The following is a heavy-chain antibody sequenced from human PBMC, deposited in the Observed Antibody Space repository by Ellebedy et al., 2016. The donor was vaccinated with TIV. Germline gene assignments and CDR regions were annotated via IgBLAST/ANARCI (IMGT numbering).Heavy chain of an antibody. J-gene: IGHJ4*02. CDR3: ARDGGSYSDFDY. CDR1: GYTFTGYY. Sequence: AASVKVSCKASGYTFTGYYMHWVRQAPGQGLEWLGWINPNSGGTNYAQKFQGWVTMTRDTSISTAYLELSRLRSDDTAVYYCARDGGSYSDFDYWGQGTLVTVSS. V-gene: IGHV1-2*04. D-gene: IGHD1-26*01. CDR2: INPNSGGT.